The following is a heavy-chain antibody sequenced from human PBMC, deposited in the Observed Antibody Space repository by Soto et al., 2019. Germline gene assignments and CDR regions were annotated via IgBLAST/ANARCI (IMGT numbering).Heavy chain of an antibody. D-gene: IGHD6-13*01. CDR1: GFTFDDYA. Sequence: EVQLVESGGGLVQPGRSLRLSCAASGFTFDDYAMHWVRQAPGKGLEWVSGISWNSGSIGYADSVKGRFTISRDNAKNSLYLQMNSLRAEDTALYYCAKGDDHPDYSSSSLGACLDPWGQGTLVTVSS. V-gene: IGHV3-9*01. J-gene: IGHJ5*02. CDR3: AKGDDHPDYSSSSLGACLDP. CDR2: ISWNSGSI.